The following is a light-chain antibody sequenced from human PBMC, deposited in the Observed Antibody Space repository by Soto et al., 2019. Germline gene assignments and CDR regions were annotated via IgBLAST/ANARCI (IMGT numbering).Light chain of an antibody. CDR1: SSDVGAFNY. CDR3: SSYTTRNTEV. CDR2: DVT. Sequence: SAVSQPASVSGSPGQSISISCIGTSSDVGAFNYVSWYQHHPGKAPQLIIYDVTSRPSGVSNRFSASKSGNTASLTISGLQAEDEADYYCSSYTTRNTEVFGTGTNVTVL. J-gene: IGLJ1*01. V-gene: IGLV2-14*03.